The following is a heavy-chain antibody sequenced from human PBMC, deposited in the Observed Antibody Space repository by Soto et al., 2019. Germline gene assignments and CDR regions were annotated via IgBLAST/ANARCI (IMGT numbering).Heavy chain of an antibody. D-gene: IGHD3-3*01. J-gene: IGHJ6*02. CDR1: GFTFSSYG. Sequence: LRLSCAASGFTFSSYGMHWVRQAPGKGLEWVAVIWYDGSNKYYADSVKGRFTISRDNSKNTLYLQMNSLRAEDTAVYYCARALDSYYYYGMDVWGQGTTVTVS. V-gene: IGHV3-33*01. CDR2: IWYDGSNK. CDR3: ARALDSYYYYGMDV.